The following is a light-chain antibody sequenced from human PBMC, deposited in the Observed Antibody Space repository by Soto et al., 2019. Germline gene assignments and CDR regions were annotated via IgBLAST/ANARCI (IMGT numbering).Light chain of an antibody. J-gene: IGKJ1*01. CDR2: ATS. CDR3: QQYDSTAWT. Sequence: EIVLTQSPGTLSLSPGETATLSCRASQTVDSRYLAWYQQKRGQAPTLLIYATSSRATGVPDRFSGGGSGPDFTLTIRRLEPEDFEVYYCQQYDSTAWTFGQGTKVDIX. V-gene: IGKV3-20*01. CDR1: QTVDSRY.